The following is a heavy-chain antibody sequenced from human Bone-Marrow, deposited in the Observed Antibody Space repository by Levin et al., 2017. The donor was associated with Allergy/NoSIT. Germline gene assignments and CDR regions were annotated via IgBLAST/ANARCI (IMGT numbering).Heavy chain of an antibody. Sequence: GESLKISCAASGFTFTNYWMTWVRQAPGRGLEWVANIKQDGSEKYYVDSVKGRFTITRDNAKNSLYLQMNSLRAEDTAVYYCAGYSGSYLHAFDIWGQGTMVTVSS. CDR1: GFTFTNYW. CDR3: AGYSGSYLHAFDI. CDR2: IKQDGSEK. D-gene: IGHD1-26*01. V-gene: IGHV3-7*01. J-gene: IGHJ3*02.